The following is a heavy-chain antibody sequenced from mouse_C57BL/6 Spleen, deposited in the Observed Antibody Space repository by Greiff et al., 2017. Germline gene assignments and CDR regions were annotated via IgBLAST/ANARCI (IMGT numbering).Heavy chain of an antibody. CDR2: IDPSDSET. CDR3: ARWEDYYGSSPYGYFDV. CDR1: GYTFTSYW. D-gene: IGHD1-1*01. J-gene: IGHJ1*03. Sequence: QVQLQQPGAELVRPGSSVKLSCKASGYTFTSYWMHWVKQRPIQGLEWIGNIDPSDSETHYNQKFKDKATLTVDKSSSTAYMQLSSLTSEDSAVYYCARWEDYYGSSPYGYFDVWGTGTTVTVSS. V-gene: IGHV1-52*01.